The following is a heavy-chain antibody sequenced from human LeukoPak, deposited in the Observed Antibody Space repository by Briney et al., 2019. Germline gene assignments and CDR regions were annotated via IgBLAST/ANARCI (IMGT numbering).Heavy chain of an antibody. CDR3: ARGGVGHCSGGSCPTSWFDP. CDR2: INSYNGNT. Sequence: ASVKVSCKASGYTFTSYGFTWVRQAPGQGLEWMGWINSYNGNTQYAPKFKGRVTTTIDTSTSTAYMELRSLGSDDTAVYYCARGGVGHCSGGSCPTSWFDPWGQGTLVTVSS. D-gene: IGHD2-15*01. V-gene: IGHV1-18*01. J-gene: IGHJ5*02. CDR1: GYTFTSYG.